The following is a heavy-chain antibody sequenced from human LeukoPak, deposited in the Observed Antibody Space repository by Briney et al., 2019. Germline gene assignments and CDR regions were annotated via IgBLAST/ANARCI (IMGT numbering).Heavy chain of an antibody. CDR3: AGTREGGTWGFDI. Sequence: GGSLRFSCAASGFTFSSYGMSWVRRAPGKGLEWVSAIRGSGGSTYYADSVKGRFTISRDNSKNTLYLQMNSLRAEDTAVYYCAGTREGGTWGFDIWGQGTMVTVSS. J-gene: IGHJ3*02. V-gene: IGHV3-23*01. CDR1: GFTFSSYG. CDR2: IRGSGGST. D-gene: IGHD2-15*01.